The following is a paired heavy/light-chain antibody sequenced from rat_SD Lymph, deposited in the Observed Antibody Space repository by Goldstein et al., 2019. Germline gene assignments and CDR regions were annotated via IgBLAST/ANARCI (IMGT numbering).Light chain of an antibody. J-gene: IGKJ2-3*01. Sequence: DVVLTQSPATLSVTPGERISLSCRASESVDTYLHWYQQKPNESPRLLIKYASQSISGIPSRFSGSGSGTDFTLSINGVELEDLSIYYCQQGNSLPYTFGAGTKLELK. CDR1: ESVDTY. V-gene: IGKV5S12*01. CDR3: QQGNSLPYT. CDR2: YAS.
Heavy chain of an antibody. V-gene: IGHV5-34*01. CDR3: ARQREDYYYPFAY. D-gene: IGHD1-6*01. CDR1: GFTFSNYG. CDR2: ISSSSSYI. Sequence: EVQLVESGGGLVQPGRSLKLSCLASGFTFSNYGMNWIRQAPGKGLEWVASISSSSSYIYYADTVKGRFTISRDNAKNTLYLQMTSLRSEDTALYYCARQREDYYYPFAYWGQGTLVTVSS. J-gene: IGHJ3*01.